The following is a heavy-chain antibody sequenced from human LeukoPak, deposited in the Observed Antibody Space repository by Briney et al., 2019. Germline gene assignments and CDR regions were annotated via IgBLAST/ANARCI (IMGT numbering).Heavy chain of an antibody. J-gene: IGHJ3*02. CDR2: IYHSGST. CDR1: GYFINRYYY. Sequence: SETQSLTCTVSGYFINRYYYRGWTRQPPGQGLECIATIYHSGSTYYNPSFKTRVTISVETSKNQSSLKLSSVTAADTAVYYCARINTMRATFDNCGEGALGTVSS. V-gene: IGHV4-38-2*02. D-gene: IGHD5-24*01. CDR3: ARINTMRATFDN.